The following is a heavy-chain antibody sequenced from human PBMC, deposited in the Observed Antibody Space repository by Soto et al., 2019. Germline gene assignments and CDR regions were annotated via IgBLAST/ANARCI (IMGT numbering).Heavy chain of an antibody. CDR2: INHSGST. J-gene: IGHJ6*02. Sequence: SETLSLTCAVYGGSFSCYYWSWIRQPPGKGLEWIGEINHSGSTNYNPSLKSRVTISVDTSKNQFSLKLSSVTAADTAVYYCARVKITMVRGPNSYYYYGMDVWGQGTTVTVSS. D-gene: IGHD3-10*01. V-gene: IGHV4-34*01. CDR1: GGSFSCYY. CDR3: ARVKITMVRGPNSYYYYGMDV.